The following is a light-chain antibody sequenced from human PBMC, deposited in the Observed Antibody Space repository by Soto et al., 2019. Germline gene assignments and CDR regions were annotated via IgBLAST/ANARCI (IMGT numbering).Light chain of an antibody. CDR3: SSFRSSSTSYV. V-gene: IGLV2-14*03. Sequence: QSALTQPASVSGSPGQSITISCTGTSSDIGDSNYVSWYQQHPGKAPTLVIYDVRNRPSGVSNRFSGSKSANTASLPISGLQAEDEADYYCSSFRSSSTSYVFGTGTKLTVL. CDR1: SSDIGDSNY. J-gene: IGLJ1*01. CDR2: DVR.